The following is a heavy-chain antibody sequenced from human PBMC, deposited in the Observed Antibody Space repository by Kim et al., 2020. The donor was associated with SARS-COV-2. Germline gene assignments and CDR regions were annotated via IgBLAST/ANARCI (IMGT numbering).Heavy chain of an antibody. Sequence: GGSLRLSCVASGFTFSSYAMSWVRQAPGKGLEWVSAISGSGGSTYYADSVKGRFTISRDNSKNTLYLQMNSLRAEDPAVYYCAKAGTIGITMIRGNWFDPWGQGTLVTVSS. J-gene: IGHJ5*02. CDR3: AKAGTIGITMIRGNWFDP. CDR1: GFTFSSYA. D-gene: IGHD3-10*01. V-gene: IGHV3-23*01. CDR2: ISGSGGST.